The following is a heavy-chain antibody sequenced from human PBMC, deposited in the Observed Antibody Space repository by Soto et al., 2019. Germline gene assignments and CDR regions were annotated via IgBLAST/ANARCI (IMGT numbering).Heavy chain of an antibody. V-gene: IGHV1-69*01. CDR2: IIPIFGTA. Sequence: QVPLVQSGAEVKKPGSSVKVSCKASGGTFSSYAISWVRQAPGQGLEWMGGIIPIFGTANYAQKFQGRVTITADESTSTAYMELSSLRSEDTAVYYCARGGSELAAAANWFDPWGQGTLVTVSS. CDR1: GGTFSSYA. D-gene: IGHD6-13*01. CDR3: ARGGSELAAAANWFDP. J-gene: IGHJ5*02.